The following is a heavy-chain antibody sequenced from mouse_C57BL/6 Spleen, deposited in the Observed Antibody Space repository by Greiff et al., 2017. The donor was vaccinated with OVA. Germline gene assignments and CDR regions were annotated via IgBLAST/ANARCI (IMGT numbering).Heavy chain of an antibody. CDR1: GYTFTDYE. V-gene: IGHV1-15*01. Sequence: QVQLQQSGAELVRPGASVTLSCKASGYTFTDYEMHWVKQTPVHGLEWIGAIDPETGGTAYNQKFKGKAILTADKSSSTAYMELRSLTSEDSAVYYCTRRFYYGGYWGQGTTLTVSS. CDR3: TRRFYYGGY. J-gene: IGHJ2*01. D-gene: IGHD1-1*01. CDR2: IDPETGGT.